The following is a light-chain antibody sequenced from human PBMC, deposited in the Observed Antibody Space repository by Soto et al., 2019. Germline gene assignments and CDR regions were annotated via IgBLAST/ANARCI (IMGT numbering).Light chain of an antibody. V-gene: IGLV2-14*01. CDR1: SSDVGGYNY. CDR3: SSYRSSSTPVV. Sequence: VLTQPASVSGSPGQSITISCTGTSSDVGGYNYVSWYQQHPGKAPKLMISEVSNRPSGVSNRFSGSKSGNTASLTISGLQAEDEAEYYCSSYRSSSTPVVFGGGTKVTVL. J-gene: IGLJ2*01. CDR2: EVS.